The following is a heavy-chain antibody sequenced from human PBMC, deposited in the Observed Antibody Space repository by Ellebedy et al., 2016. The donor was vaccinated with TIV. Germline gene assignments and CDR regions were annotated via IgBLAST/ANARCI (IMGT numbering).Heavy chain of an antibody. Sequence: GESLKISCAASGFTLTNCAMSWVRQAPGKGLEWVSIISESGDATYYTDSVKGRFTISRDTSQNTLYLQMNSLRAEDTAIYYCARRRWADYWGKGTLVTVSS. CDR2: ISESGDAT. J-gene: IGHJ4*02. CDR3: ARRRWADY. D-gene: IGHD6-13*01. CDR1: GFTLTNCA. V-gene: IGHV3-23*01.